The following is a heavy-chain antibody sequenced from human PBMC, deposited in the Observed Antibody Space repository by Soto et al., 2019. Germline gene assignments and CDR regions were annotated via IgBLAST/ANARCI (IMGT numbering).Heavy chain of an antibody. CDR3: AKGGRGTYYYYYGMDV. V-gene: IGHV3-30*18. J-gene: IGHJ6*02. CDR1: GFTFSSYG. D-gene: IGHD1-1*01. Sequence: PGGSLRLSCAASGFTFSSYGMHWVRQAPGKGLEWVAVISYDGSNKYYADSVKGRFTISRDNSKSTLYLQMNSLRAEDTAVYYCAKGGRGTYYYYYGMDVWGQGTTVTVSS. CDR2: ISYDGSNK.